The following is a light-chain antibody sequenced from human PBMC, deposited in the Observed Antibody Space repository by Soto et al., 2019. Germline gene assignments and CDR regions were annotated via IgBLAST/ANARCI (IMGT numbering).Light chain of an antibody. CDR2: GAS. Sequence: EIVLTQSPGTLSLSPGERATLSCRASQSVSSNYLAWYQQKPGQAPRLLIYGASSRATGIPDRFSGSGSGTDFTLTISRLEPEDFAVYFCKQFGRSSYTFGQGTKLEI. J-gene: IGKJ2*01. CDR3: KQFGRSSYT. CDR1: QSVSSNY. V-gene: IGKV3-20*01.